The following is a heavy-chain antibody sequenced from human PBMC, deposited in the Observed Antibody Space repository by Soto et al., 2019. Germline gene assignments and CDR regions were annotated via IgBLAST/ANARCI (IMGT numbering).Heavy chain of an antibody. CDR1: GFTFNNYA. CDR3: AKGRGQNWNCDY. V-gene: IGHV3-23*01. CDR2: ISHSGGTT. J-gene: IGHJ4*01. Sequence: EVQLLESGGGSVQPGGSLRLSCVSSGFTFNNYAMNWVRRPPGKGLEWVSSISHSGGTTYYADSVKGRFAIARDSLMNTRYLQMNRLRAEVTAGDYVAKGRGQNWNCDYWGHVTLVTVSP. D-gene: IGHD1-7*01.